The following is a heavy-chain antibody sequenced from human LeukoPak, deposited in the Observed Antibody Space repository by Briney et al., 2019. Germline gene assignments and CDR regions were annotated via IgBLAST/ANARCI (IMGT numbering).Heavy chain of an antibody. CDR1: GFTFSSYA. CDR2: ISYDGSNK. J-gene: IGHJ4*02. V-gene: IGHV3-30*04. CDR3: AKSMINYYGSGSYYLFDY. Sequence: GGSLRLSCAASGFTFSSYAMHWVRQAPGKGLEWVAVISYDGSNKYYADSVKGRFTISRDNSKNTLYLQMNSLRAEDTAVYYCAKSMINYYGSGSYYLFDYWGQGTLVTVSS. D-gene: IGHD3-10*01.